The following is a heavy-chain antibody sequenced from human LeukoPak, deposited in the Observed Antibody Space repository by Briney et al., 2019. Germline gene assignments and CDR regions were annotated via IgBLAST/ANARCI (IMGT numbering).Heavy chain of an antibody. CDR3: GRAKSLFMAV. CDR2: INPNSGGP. Sequence: ASPKISCKASGFTFTGFYMELVPQGPGQGLEWMGWINPNSGGPNYAQQFEGRVPMTRDRPISIAYMELSRLRSEDRAVFYCGRAKSLFMAVWSKETTLTVP. J-gene: IGHJ6*03. V-gene: IGHV1-2*02. CDR1: GFTFTGFY.